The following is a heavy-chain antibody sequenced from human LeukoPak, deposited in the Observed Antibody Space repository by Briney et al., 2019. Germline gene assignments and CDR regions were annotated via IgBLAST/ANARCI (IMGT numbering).Heavy chain of an antibody. CDR2: INRSGST. J-gene: IGHJ4*02. Sequence: PSETLSLTCAVYGGSFSGYYWSWIRQPPGKGLEWIGEINRSGSTNYNPSLKSRVTISVDTSKNQFSLKLSSVTAADTAVYYCARGRPYSYDYWGQGTLVTVSS. V-gene: IGHV4-34*01. D-gene: IGHD5-18*01. CDR3: ARGRPYSYDY. CDR1: GGSFSGYY.